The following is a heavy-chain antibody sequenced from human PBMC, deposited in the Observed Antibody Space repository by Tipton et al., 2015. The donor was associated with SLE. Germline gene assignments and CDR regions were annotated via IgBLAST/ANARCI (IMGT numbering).Heavy chain of an antibody. Sequence: SLRLSCAASGFTFRDYSINWVRQGPGKGLEWVASISSSGNDIYYADSVKGRFTISRDTARNSLYLQMNSLRVEDTAVYYCAKGGTAVFDYWGQGTLVTVSS. V-gene: IGHV3-21*01. CDR3: AKGGTAVFDY. CDR2: ISSSGNDI. D-gene: IGHD1-14*01. J-gene: IGHJ4*02. CDR1: GFTFRDYS.